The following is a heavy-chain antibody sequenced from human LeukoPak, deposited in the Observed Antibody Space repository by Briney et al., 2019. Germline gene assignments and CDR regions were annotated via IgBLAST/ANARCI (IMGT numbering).Heavy chain of an antibody. D-gene: IGHD4-11*01. Sequence: PGGSLRLSRTASGFTFGDYAMSWFRQAPGKGLEWVGFIRSKAYGGTTEYAASVKGRFTISRDDSKSIAYLQMNSLKTEDTAVYYCTRRGAFSTTANFDYWGQGTLVTVSS. CDR3: TRRGAFSTTANFDY. J-gene: IGHJ4*02. CDR2: IRSKAYGGTT. CDR1: GFTFGDYA. V-gene: IGHV3-49*03.